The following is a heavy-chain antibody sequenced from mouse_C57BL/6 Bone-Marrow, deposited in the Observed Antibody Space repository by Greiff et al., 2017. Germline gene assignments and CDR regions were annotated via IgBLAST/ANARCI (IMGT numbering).Heavy chain of an antibody. CDR3: AYYYGAWFAY. CDR1: GYTFTGYW. Sequence: QVKLQQSGAELMKPGASVKLSCKATGYTFTGYWIEWVKQRPGHGLEWIGEILPGSGSTNYHEKFKGTATFPADTSYNTAYMQLSRLKTEDSAIYDCAYYYGAWFAYWGQGTLVTVSA. D-gene: IGHD1-1*01. CDR2: ILPGSGST. J-gene: IGHJ3*01. V-gene: IGHV1-9*01.